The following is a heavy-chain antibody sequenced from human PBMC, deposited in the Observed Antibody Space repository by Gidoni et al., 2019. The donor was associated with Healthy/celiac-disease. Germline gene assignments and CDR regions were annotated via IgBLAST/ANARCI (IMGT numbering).Heavy chain of an antibody. Sequence: QVQLVQSGAEVKKPGASVKVSCKVSGYTLTDLSMHWVRQAPGKGLEWMGGFDPEDGETIYAQKFQGRVTMTEDTSTDTAYMELSSLRSEDTAVYYCATGLYCSSTSCYTDNWFDPWGQGTLVTVSS. CDR2: FDPEDGET. CDR3: ATGLYCSSTSCYTDNWFDP. V-gene: IGHV1-24*01. D-gene: IGHD2-2*02. CDR1: GYTLTDLS. J-gene: IGHJ5*02.